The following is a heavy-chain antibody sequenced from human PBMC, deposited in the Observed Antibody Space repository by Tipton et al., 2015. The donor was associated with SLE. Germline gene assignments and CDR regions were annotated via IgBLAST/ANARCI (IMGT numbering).Heavy chain of an antibody. J-gene: IGHJ4*02. CDR1: GGSISYYY. CDR2: IYNSGST. V-gene: IGHV4-59*01. Sequence: TLSLTCTVSGGSISYYYWTWIRQPPGKGLEWIGHIYNSGSTSYNPSLKSRVTISIDTSKNQFSLKLSSVTAADTAVYYCARRSDLDYWGQGALATVSS. CDR3: ARRSDLDY.